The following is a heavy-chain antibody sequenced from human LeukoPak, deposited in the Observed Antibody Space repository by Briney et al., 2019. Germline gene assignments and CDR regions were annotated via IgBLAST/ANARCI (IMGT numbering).Heavy chain of an antibody. CDR3: ARGRSFGVVIGYYYYMVV. Sequence: ASVKVSCKASGYTFTSYDINWVRQATGQGLEWMGWMNPNSGNTGYAQKFQGRVTITRNTSISTAYMELSSLRSEDTAVYYCARGRSFGVVIGYYYYMVVWGKGTTVTVSS. V-gene: IGHV1-8*03. CDR1: GYTFTSYD. CDR2: MNPNSGNT. J-gene: IGHJ6*03. D-gene: IGHD3-3*01.